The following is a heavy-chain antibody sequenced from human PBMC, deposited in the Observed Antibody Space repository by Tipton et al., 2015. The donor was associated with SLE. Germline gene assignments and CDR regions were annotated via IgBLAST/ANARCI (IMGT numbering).Heavy chain of an antibody. D-gene: IGHD6-13*01. Sequence: SSSSYYWGWIRQPPGKGLEWVSAISGSGGSTYYADSVKGRFTISRDNSKNTLYLQMNSLRAEDTAVYYCAKDLTVAAAGLDAFDIWGQGTMVTVSS. V-gene: IGHV3-23*01. CDR1: SSSSYY. CDR2: ISGSGGST. CDR3: AKDLTVAAAGLDAFDI. J-gene: IGHJ3*02.